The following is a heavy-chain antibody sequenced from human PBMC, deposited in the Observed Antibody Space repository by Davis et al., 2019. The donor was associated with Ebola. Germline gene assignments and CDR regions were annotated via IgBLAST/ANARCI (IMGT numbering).Heavy chain of an antibody. CDR1: GGSISSGGYY. V-gene: IGHV4-31*03. D-gene: IGHD5-24*01. J-gene: IGHJ4*02. CDR3: ARSTLERGMMARYYFDY. CDR2: IYYSGSP. Sequence: SETLSLTCTVSGGSISSGGYYWSWIRQHPGKGLEWIGYIYYSGSPYYNPSLKSRVTISVDTSKNQFSLKLSSVTAADTAVYYCARSTLERGMMARYYFDYWGQGTLVTVSS.